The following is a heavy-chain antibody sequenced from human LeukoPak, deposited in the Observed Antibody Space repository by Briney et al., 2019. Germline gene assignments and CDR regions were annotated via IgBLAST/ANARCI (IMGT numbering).Heavy chain of an antibody. Sequence: GGSLRLSCAASGFTFSSYWMSWVRQAPGKGLEWVANIKQDGSEKYYVDSAKGRFTISRDNAKNSLYLQMNSLRAEDTAVYYCASPPLDDSSGYYYFDYWGQGTLVTVSS. V-gene: IGHV3-7*01. CDR1: GFTFSSYW. J-gene: IGHJ4*02. CDR3: ASPPLDDSSGYYYFDY. CDR2: IKQDGSEK. D-gene: IGHD3-22*01.